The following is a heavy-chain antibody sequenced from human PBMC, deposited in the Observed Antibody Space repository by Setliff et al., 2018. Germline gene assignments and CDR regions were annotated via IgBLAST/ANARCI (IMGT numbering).Heavy chain of an antibody. J-gene: IGHJ4*02. V-gene: IGHV4-39*01. D-gene: IGHD6-6*01. CDR2: IHYSGST. CDR3: AKHDGRSSFDY. Sequence: SETLSLTCSVSGGSISSGTYYWGWIRQPPGKGLEWIGSIHYSGSTYYNPSLKSRVTVSVDTSKNQFSLKLSSVTAADTAVYYCAKHDGRSSFDYWGQGTLVTVSS. CDR1: GGSISSGTYY.